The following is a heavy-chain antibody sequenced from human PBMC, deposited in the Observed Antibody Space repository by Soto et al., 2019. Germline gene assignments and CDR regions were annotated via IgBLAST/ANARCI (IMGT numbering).Heavy chain of an antibody. CDR1: GYSFTSYW. D-gene: IGHD1-26*01. Sequence: PGESLKISCKGTGYSFTSYWIGWVRQMPGKGLEWMGLIYPDDSDIRYSPSFQGRVTISADKSISTAYLQWSSLKASDTAMYYCARLPIVGGLESFDYWGRGTLVTVSS. J-gene: IGHJ4*02. CDR2: IYPDDSDI. CDR3: ARLPIVGGLESFDY. V-gene: IGHV5-51*01.